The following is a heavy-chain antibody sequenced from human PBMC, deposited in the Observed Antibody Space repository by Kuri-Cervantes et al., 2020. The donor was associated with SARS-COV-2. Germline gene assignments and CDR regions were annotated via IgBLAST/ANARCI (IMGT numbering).Heavy chain of an antibody. CDR3: ARDRRVQLGRVYYGMDV. Sequence: SVKVSCKASGGTFSSYAISWVRQAPGQGLEWMGGIIPIFGTANYAQKFQGRVTITADKSTSTAYMELSSLRSEDTAVYYCARDRRVQLGRVYYGMDVWGQGTTVTVSS. D-gene: IGHD6-6*01. V-gene: IGHV1-69*06. CDR1: GGTFSSYA. J-gene: IGHJ6*02. CDR2: IIPIFGTA.